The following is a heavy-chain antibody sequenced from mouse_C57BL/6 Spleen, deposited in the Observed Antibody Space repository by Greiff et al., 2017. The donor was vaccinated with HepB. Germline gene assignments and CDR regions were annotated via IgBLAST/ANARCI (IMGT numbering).Heavy chain of an antibody. CDR1: GFTFSSYA. Sequence: DVMLVESGEGLVKPGGSLKLSCAASGFTFSSYAMSWVRQTPEKRLEWVAYISSGGDYIYYADTVKGRFTISRDNARNTLYLQMSSLKSEDTAMYYCTRDGGSSGSYFDYWGQGTTLTVSS. D-gene: IGHD3-2*02. V-gene: IGHV5-9-1*02. CDR2: ISSGGDYI. CDR3: TRDGGSSGSYFDY. J-gene: IGHJ2*01.